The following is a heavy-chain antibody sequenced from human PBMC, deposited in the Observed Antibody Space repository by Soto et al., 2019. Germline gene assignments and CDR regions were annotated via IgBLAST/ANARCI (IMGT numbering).Heavy chain of an antibody. D-gene: IGHD6-19*01. Sequence: EVQLVESGGGLVQPGGSLRLSCAASGFTFSGYSMFWVRQAPGKGLEYVSAINTNGVNTFYAKSVKGRFTMSRDNSKNARYLQMGSLRAEDMAVDYCARGRVEDSSGWATYFDYWGQGNLVTVSS. CDR1: GFTFSGYS. V-gene: IGHV3-64*01. CDR2: INTNGVNT. J-gene: IGHJ4*02. CDR3: ARGRVEDSSGWATYFDY.